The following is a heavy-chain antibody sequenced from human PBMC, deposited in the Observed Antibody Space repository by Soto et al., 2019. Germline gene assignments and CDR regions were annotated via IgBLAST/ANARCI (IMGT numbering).Heavy chain of an antibody. CDR2: ISYDGSNK. D-gene: IGHD2-2*01. Sequence: QVQLVESGGGVVQPGRSLRLSCAASGFTFSSYAMHWVRQAPGKGLEWVAVISYDGSNKYYADSVKGRFTISRDNSENTLYLQMNSLRAEDTAVYYCARVGTDIVVVPAANSYYYYGMDVWGQGTTVTVSS. J-gene: IGHJ6*02. CDR1: GFTFSSYA. V-gene: IGHV3-30-3*01. CDR3: ARVGTDIVVVPAANSYYYYGMDV.